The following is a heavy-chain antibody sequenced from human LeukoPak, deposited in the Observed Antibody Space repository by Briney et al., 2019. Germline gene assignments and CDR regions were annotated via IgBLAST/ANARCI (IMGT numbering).Heavy chain of an antibody. Sequence: GASVKVSRKASGYTFTSYGISGVRQAAGQGVEWMGLMSAYNGNTNLTWKLQRRVTMTTDTSKSTAYMKLRSLRSDDTAVYYCAREASQSGFPHYYGMDVWGQGTTVTVSS. CDR3: AREASQSGFPHYYGMDV. CDR2: MSAYNGNT. J-gene: IGHJ6*02. CDR1: GYTFTSYG. D-gene: IGHD3-3*01. V-gene: IGHV1-18*01.